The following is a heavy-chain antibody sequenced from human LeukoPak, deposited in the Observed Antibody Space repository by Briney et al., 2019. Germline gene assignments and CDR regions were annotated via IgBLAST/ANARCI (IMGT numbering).Heavy chain of an antibody. CDR1: GFTFSGHW. J-gene: IGHJ4*02. CDR2: ISGSGGST. D-gene: IGHD3-10*01. CDR3: AKTLWFGFDY. Sequence: LAGGSLRLSCTASGFTFSGHWIHWVRQPPGKGLEWVSAISGSGGSTYYADSVKGRFTISRDNSKNTLYLQMNSLRAEDTAVYYCAKTLWFGFDYWGQGTLVTVSS. V-gene: IGHV3-23*01.